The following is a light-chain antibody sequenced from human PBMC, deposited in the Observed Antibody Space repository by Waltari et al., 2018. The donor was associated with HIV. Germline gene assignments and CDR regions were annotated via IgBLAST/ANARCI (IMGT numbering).Light chain of an antibody. CDR2: DNK. J-gene: IGLJ2*01. Sequence: QSVLTQPPSVSAAPGQTVTIHCSGTSSNIGNNYVTWYQHLPGTAPQLLIYDNKKRPSGIPDRFSASKSGTSATLDITGLQTGDEADYYCGTWDSGLSVVVFGEGTKLTVL. V-gene: IGLV1-51*01. CDR1: SSNIGNNY. CDR3: GTWDSGLSVVV.